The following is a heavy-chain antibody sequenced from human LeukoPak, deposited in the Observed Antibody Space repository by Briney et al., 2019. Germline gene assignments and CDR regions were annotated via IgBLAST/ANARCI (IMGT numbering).Heavy chain of an antibody. CDR1: GFDFSSNG. V-gene: IGHV3-30*18. D-gene: IGHD5-24*01. CDR3: VKDRGDGYNYDY. CDR2: TSYDERSK. Sequence: PGRSLRLSCAASGFDFSSNGMHWVRQAPGKGLEWVAVTSYDERSKYYADSVKGRFTISRDNSKNTLYLQMNSLRAEDTAVYYCVKDRGDGYNYDYWGQGTLVTVSS. J-gene: IGHJ4*02.